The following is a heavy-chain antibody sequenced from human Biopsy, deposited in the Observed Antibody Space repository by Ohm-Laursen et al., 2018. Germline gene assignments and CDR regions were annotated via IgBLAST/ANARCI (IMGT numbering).Heavy chain of an antibody. D-gene: IGHD3-22*01. CDR2: INHSGRT. V-gene: IGHV4-34*01. Sequence: PSQTLSLTCTVSGGSISGSSWSWIRQTPGKGLEWIGEINHSGRTNYNLSLKSRVTISVDTSKNQFSLKVRSVTAADTAVYYCVRGVDYYDPYHYYALDVWGQGTTVTVSS. J-gene: IGHJ6*02. CDR1: GGSISGSS. CDR3: VRGVDYYDPYHYYALDV.